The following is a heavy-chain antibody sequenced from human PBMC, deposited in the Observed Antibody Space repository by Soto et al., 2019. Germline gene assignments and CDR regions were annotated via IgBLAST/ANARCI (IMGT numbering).Heavy chain of an antibody. V-gene: IGHV1-2*04. CDR2: INPNSGGT. Sequence: ASVKVSCKASGYTFTGYYMHWVRQAPGQGLEWMGWINPNSGGTNYAQKFQGWVTMTRDTSISTAYMELSRLRSDDTAVYYCARSFSSPGAPQDYYYYMDVWGKGTTVTVSS. CDR3: ARSFSSPGAPQDYYYYMDV. D-gene: IGHD6-13*01. CDR1: GYTFTGYY. J-gene: IGHJ6*03.